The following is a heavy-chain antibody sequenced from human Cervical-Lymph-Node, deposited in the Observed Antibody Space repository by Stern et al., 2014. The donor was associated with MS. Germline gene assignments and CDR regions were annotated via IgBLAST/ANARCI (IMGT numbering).Heavy chain of an antibody. CDR2: IYWNDAK. CDR1: GVSLSTSEVG. J-gene: IGHJ4*02. CDR3: AHSPDTAFDY. V-gene: IGHV2-5*01. D-gene: IGHD2-21*02. Sequence: ESGPPLVKPTQTLTLTCTFSGVSLSTSEVGVGWISQPPGKALEWLAVIYWNDAKRYSPSLGSRPTITKDTSKNQVVLTMTNMDPVDTATYYCAHSPDTAFDYWGQGSLVTVSS.